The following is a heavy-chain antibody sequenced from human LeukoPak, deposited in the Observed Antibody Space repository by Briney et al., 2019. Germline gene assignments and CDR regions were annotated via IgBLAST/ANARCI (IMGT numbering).Heavy chain of an antibody. CDR3: ASWYYYDSSGYCPGPWFDP. J-gene: IGHJ5*02. CDR1: GGTFSSYA. CDR2: IIPILGIA. V-gene: IGHV1-69*04. Sequence: SVKVSCQASGGTFSSYAISWVRQAPGQGLEWMGRIIPILGIANYAQKFEGRVTITADKSTSTAYMELSSLRSGDTAVYYCASWYYYDSSGYCPGPWFDPWGQGTLVTVSS. D-gene: IGHD3-22*01.